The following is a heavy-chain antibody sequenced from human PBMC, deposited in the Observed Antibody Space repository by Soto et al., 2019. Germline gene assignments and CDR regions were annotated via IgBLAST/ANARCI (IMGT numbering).Heavy chain of an antibody. D-gene: IGHD3-16*01. V-gene: IGHV4-31*03. CDR3: VRELSRGWFDP. CDR2: IYYSGST. Sequence: SETLSLTCTVSGGSISSGGYYWSWIRQHPGKGLEWIGYIYYSGSTYYNPSLKSRVTISVDTSKNQFSLKLTSVTAADTAVYYCVRELSRGWFDPWGQGTLVTVSS. J-gene: IGHJ5*02. CDR1: GGSISSGGYY.